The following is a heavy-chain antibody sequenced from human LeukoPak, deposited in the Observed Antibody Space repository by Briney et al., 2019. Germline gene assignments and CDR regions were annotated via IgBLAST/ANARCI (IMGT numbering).Heavy chain of an antibody. CDR3: ARAQTLFWEFDGFDI. D-gene: IGHD3-3*01. J-gene: IGHJ3*02. CDR1: GFTFSSHS. V-gene: IGHV3-69-1*01. CDR2: VTSTNKI. Sequence: GGSLRLSCVASGFTFSSHSINWVRQAPGKGLEWIATVTSTNKIHYADSVKGRFTISIDNAENSVYLQMNSLRDEDTAVYSCARAQTLFWEFDGFDIWGRGTKVTVSS.